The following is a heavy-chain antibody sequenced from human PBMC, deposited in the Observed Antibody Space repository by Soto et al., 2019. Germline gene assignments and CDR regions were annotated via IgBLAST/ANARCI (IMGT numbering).Heavy chain of an antibody. V-gene: IGHV1-18*01. CDR3: ARGKQWLVPRQSYFDY. D-gene: IGHD6-19*01. CDR1: GYTFPSYG. J-gene: IGHJ4*02. Sequence: ASVKVSCKASGYTFPSYGISWVRKAPGQGIERMGWISAYNGNTNYAQKLQGRVTMTTDTSTSTAYMELRSLRSDDTAVYYCARGKQWLVPRQSYFDYWAQGTLVTVSS. CDR2: ISAYNGNT.